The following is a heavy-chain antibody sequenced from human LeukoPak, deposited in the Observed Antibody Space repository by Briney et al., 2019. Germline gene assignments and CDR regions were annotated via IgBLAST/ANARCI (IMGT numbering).Heavy chain of an antibody. CDR2: IRSSGGST. CDR3: AKGDAVRQQPEYYFDY. V-gene: IGHV3-23*01. J-gene: IGHJ4*02. CDR1: GFTFSSYA. D-gene: IGHD6-13*01. Sequence: PGGSLRLSCAASGFTFSSYAMSWVRQAPGKGLEWVSAIRSSGGSTYYADSVKGRFTISRDNSKNTLYLQMNRLRAEDTAVYYCAKGDAVRQQPEYYFDYCGQGNLVTVSS.